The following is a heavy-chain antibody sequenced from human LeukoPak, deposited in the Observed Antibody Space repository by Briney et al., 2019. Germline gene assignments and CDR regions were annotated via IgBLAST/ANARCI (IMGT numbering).Heavy chain of an antibody. CDR3: ARPNKRGYCSSTSCYATLFDY. D-gene: IGHD2-2*01. J-gene: IGHJ4*02. CDR1: GGSFSGYY. Sequence: SETLSLTCAVYGGSFSGYYWSWIRQPPGKGLEWIGEINHSGSANYNPSLKSRVTISVDTSKNQFSLKLSSVTAADTAVYYCARPNKRGYCSSTSCYATLFDYWGQGTLVTVSS. CDR2: INHSGSA. V-gene: IGHV4-34*01.